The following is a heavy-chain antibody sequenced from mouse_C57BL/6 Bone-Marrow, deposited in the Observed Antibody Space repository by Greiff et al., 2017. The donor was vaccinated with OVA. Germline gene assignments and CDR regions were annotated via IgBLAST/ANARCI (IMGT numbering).Heavy chain of an antibody. CDR1: GFTFSDYG. CDR2: ISNLAYSI. D-gene: IGHD1-1*01. V-gene: IGHV5-15*01. Sequence: EVKLVESGGGLVQPGGSLKLSCAASGFTFSDYGMAWVRQAPRKGTEWVAFISNLAYSIYYADTVTGRFTISRENAKNTLYLEMSSLRSEDTAMYYCARQGYGSSFYAMDYWGQGTSVTVSS. J-gene: IGHJ4*01. CDR3: ARQGYGSSFYAMDY.